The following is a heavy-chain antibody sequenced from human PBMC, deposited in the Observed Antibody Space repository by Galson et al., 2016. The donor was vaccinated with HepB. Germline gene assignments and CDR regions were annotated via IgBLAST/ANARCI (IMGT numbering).Heavy chain of an antibody. V-gene: IGHV1-8*01. Sequence: SVKVSCKATGYTFTSYEINWVRQATGQGLEWMGRMNPNTGNTGYAQKFQDRVTMTRSTSITTAYMELSRLGSDDTAMYYCARDSGIRGYYYGEDAFDIWGQGTMVTVSS. CDR2: MNPNTGNT. J-gene: IGHJ3*02. CDR3: ARDSGIRGYYYGEDAFDI. CDR1: GYTFTSYE. D-gene: IGHD3-22*01.